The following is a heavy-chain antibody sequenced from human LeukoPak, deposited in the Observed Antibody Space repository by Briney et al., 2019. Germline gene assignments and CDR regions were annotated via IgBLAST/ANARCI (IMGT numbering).Heavy chain of an antibody. CDR1: GYTFNNYG. CDR2: IGAFNGDT. Sequence: ASVTVSCKTSGYTFNNYGILWVRQAPGQGLEWMGWIGAFNGDTNYAQNLQGRVTMTTDTSTTTAYMELRSLRSDDTAVYYCARGEEGYYDSSGLPGAFDIWGQGTMVTVSS. J-gene: IGHJ3*02. CDR3: ARGEEGYYDSSGLPGAFDI. D-gene: IGHD3-22*01. V-gene: IGHV1-18*01.